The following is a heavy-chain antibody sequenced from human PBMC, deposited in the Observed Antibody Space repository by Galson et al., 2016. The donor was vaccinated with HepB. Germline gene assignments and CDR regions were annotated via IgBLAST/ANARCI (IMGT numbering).Heavy chain of an antibody. Sequence: SLRLSCADSGFTFSTYAMNWVRQAPGKGLEWVSSISDNGGRTYCTDSVMGRFTISRDIGKNTVYLQMNSLRAEDTAVYYCANDGWTAGRPFDSWSQGTLVTVSS. D-gene: IGHD6-6*01. CDR3: ANDGWTAGRPFDS. J-gene: IGHJ4*02. V-gene: IGHV3-23*01. CDR2: ISDNGGRT. CDR1: GFTFSTYA.